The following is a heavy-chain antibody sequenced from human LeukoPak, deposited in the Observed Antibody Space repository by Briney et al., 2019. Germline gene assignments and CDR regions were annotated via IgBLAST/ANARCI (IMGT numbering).Heavy chain of an antibody. CDR2: ISGSGGST. Sequence: GGSLRLSCAASGFTFSSYAMSWVRQAPGKGLEWVSSISGSGGSTYYAESVKGRFTISRDNSKNTLYLQMNSLRVEDTAVYYCAKGLSSGWNLKGSDYWGQGTLVTVSS. D-gene: IGHD6-19*01. V-gene: IGHV3-23*01. CDR1: GFTFSSYA. J-gene: IGHJ4*02. CDR3: AKGLSSGWNLKGSDY.